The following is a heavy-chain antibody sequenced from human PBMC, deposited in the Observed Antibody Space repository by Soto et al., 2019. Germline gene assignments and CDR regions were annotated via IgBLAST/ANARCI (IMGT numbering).Heavy chain of an antibody. CDR3: ASEGNSYGSAGMFD. CDR1: GYTFTKYY. V-gene: IGHV1-46*01. Sequence: QVQLVQSGAEVKEPGASLKVSCKASGYTFTKYYLHWVRQGPGLGLEWMGLINPSVGTTSYAQKFQGRVTMTRDTSTSTVYIEMSSLTSADTAVYYCASEGNSYGSAGMFDWGQGTLVTVSS. CDR2: INPSVGTT. J-gene: IGHJ4*02. D-gene: IGHD5-18*01.